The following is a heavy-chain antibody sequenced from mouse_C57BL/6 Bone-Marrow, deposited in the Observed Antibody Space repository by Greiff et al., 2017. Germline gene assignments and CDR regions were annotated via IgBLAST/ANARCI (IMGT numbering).Heavy chain of an antibody. V-gene: IGHV5-6*01. CDR3: ARHGTGTRYYAMDY. Sequence: DVQLVESGGDLVKPGGSLKLSCAASGFTFSSYGMSWVRQTPDKRLEWVATISSGGSYTYYPDSVKGRFTISRDNAKNTLYLQMSSLKSEDTAMYYGARHGTGTRYYAMDYWGQGTSVTVSS. CDR1: GFTFSSYG. J-gene: IGHJ4*01. D-gene: IGHD4-1*01. CDR2: ISSGGSYT.